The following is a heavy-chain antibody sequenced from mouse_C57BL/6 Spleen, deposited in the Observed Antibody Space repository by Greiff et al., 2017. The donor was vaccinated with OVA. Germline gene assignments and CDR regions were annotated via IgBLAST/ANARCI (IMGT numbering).Heavy chain of an antibody. CDR1: GYTFTSYW. D-gene: IGHD1-1*01. Sequence: QVQLQQPGAELVKPGASVKMSCKASGYTFTSYWITWVKQRPGQGLERIGDIYPGSGSTNYNEKFKSKATLTVDTSSSTAYMQLSSLTSEDSAVYYCARSSTTVPLDYWGQGTTLTVSS. J-gene: IGHJ2*01. CDR2: IYPGSGST. V-gene: IGHV1-55*01. CDR3: ARSSTTVPLDY.